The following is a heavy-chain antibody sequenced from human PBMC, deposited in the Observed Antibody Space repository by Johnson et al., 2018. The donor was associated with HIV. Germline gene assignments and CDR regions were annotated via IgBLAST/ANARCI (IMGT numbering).Heavy chain of an antibody. V-gene: IGHV3-30-3*01. D-gene: IGHD6-6*01. CDR3: ARDIKYSSSWSWGCAFDI. CDR1: GFTFSSYA. Sequence: QVQLVESGGGVVQPGRSLRLSCAASGFTFSSYAMHWVRQAPGKGLEWVAVISYDGSNKYYADSGEGQFTIYRDNSKNTLYLQMNSLRAEDTAVYYCARDIKYSSSWSWGCAFDIWGQGTMVTVSS. J-gene: IGHJ3*02. CDR2: ISYDGSNK.